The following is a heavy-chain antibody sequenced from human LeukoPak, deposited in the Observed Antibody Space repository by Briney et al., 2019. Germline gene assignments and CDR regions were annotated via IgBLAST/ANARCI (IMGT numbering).Heavy chain of an antibody. CDR2: IYTSGIT. Sequence: SETLSLTCTVSGGSISNYYWSWIRQPAGKGLEWIGRIYTSGITNYNPSLKSRVTMSVDTSKNQFSLNLTSVTAADTAIYYCSRGSDESKTGDSWGQGSLVTVSS. CDR3: SRGSDESKTGDS. J-gene: IGHJ4*02. D-gene: IGHD3-9*01. CDR1: GGSISNYY. V-gene: IGHV4-4*07.